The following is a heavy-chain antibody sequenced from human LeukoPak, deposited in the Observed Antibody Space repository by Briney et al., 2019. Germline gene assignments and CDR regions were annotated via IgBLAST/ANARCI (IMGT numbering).Heavy chain of an antibody. J-gene: IGHJ3*02. Sequence: ASVKVSCKASGYSFNSYGMHWVRQAPGQRLEWMGWINAGNGDTKYSQKFQGRVTITRDTSASTAYMELNSLRSEDTAVYYCVRDRVTIFRGVMPIDAFDIWGQGTMVIVSS. V-gene: IGHV1-3*01. CDR1: GYSFNSYG. CDR3: VRDRVTIFRGVMPIDAFDI. D-gene: IGHD3-10*01. CDR2: INAGNGDT.